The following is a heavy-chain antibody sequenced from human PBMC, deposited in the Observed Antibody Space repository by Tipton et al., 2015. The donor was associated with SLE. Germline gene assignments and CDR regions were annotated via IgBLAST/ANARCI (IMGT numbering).Heavy chain of an antibody. D-gene: IGHD3-10*01. CDR1: GGSFSGYN. CDR2: INHTGST. V-gene: IGHV4-34*01. CDR3: ALKRGWFGELLPY. J-gene: IGHJ4*02. Sequence: LSLTCAVYGGSFSGYNWSWIRQPPGKGLQWIGEINHTGSTNYNPSLKSRVTISVDTSKNQFSLKLSSVTAADTAVYYCALKRGWFGELLPYWGQGTLVTVSS.